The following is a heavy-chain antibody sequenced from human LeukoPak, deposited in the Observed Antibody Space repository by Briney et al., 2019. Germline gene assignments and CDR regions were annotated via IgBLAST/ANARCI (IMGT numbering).Heavy chain of an antibody. J-gene: IGHJ4*02. V-gene: IGHV3-7*03. CDR2: IKQDGSEK. Sequence: GGSLRLSCAASGFTISSYWMSWVGQARGKGLEWVANIKQDGSEKYYVDSVKGRFTISRDNAKNSLYLQMNSLRAEDTAVYYCATEIAAAGPFDYWGQGTLVTVSS. CDR3: ATEIAAAGPFDY. CDR1: GFTISSYW. D-gene: IGHD6-13*01.